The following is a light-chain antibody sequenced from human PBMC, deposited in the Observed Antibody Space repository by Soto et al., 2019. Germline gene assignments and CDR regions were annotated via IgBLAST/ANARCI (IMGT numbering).Light chain of an antibody. J-gene: IGKJ1*01. CDR1: QSISSW. V-gene: IGKV1-5*03. Sequence: DIQMTQSPSTLSASVGDRVTITCRASQSISSWLAWYQQKPGKAPKHLIYKASSLESGAPSRFSGSGSGTEFTLSISSLQPDDFATYYCQQYNSYPWTFGQGTNVEIK. CDR3: QQYNSYPWT. CDR2: KAS.